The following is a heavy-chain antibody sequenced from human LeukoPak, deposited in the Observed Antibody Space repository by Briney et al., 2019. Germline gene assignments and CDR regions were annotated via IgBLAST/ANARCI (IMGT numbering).Heavy chain of an antibody. CDR3: ARGKGVSAYCYYYMDV. J-gene: IGHJ6*03. CDR1: GYTFTSYD. V-gene: IGHV1-8*03. CDR2: MNPNSGNT. Sequence: GPSVKVSCKASGYTFTSYDINWVRQATGQGLEWMGWMNPNSGNTGYAQKFQGRVTITRNTSISTAYMELSSLRSEDTAVYYCARGKGVSAYCYYYMDVWGKGTTVTVSS. D-gene: IGHD3-10*01.